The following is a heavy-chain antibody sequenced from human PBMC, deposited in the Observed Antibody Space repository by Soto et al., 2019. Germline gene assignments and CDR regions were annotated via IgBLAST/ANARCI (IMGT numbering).Heavy chain of an antibody. CDR1: GFTFSSYA. V-gene: IGHV3-23*01. CDR3: AKDLVRFEGDYYYYGMDV. J-gene: IGHJ6*02. CDR2: ISGSGGST. Sequence: PGGSLRLSCAASGFTFSSYAMSWVRQAPGKGLEWVSAISGSGGSTYYADSVKGRFTISRDNSKNTLYLQMNSLRAEDTAVYYCAKDLVRFEGDYYYYGMDVWGQGTTVTVSS. D-gene: IGHD3-3*01.